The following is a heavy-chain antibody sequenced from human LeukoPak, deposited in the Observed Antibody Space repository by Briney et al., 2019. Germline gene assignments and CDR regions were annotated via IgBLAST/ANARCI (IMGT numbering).Heavy chain of an antibody. CDR1: GFTFSSYW. D-gene: IGHD3-10*01. J-gene: IGHJ4*02. CDR3: ARESFTSGSGSYYLDY. V-gene: IGHV3-7*03. Sequence: GGSLRLSCAASGFTFSSYWMSWVRPAPGKGLEWVANIKQDGSEKYYVDSVKGRFTISRDNAKNSLYLQMNSLRAEDTAVYYCARESFTSGSGSYYLDYWGQGTLVTVSS. CDR2: IKQDGSEK.